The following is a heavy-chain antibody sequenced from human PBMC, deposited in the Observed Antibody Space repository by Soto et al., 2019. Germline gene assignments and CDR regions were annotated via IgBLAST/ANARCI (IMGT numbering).Heavy chain of an antibody. CDR2: IYYSGST. CDR3: ARGAYYYDSSGFTGRWSDP. CDR1: GGSISSGGYY. J-gene: IGHJ5*02. Sequence: SETLSLTCTVSGGSISSGGYYWSWIRQHPGKGLEWIGYIYYSGSTYYNPSLKSRVTISVDTSKNQFSLKLSSVTAADTAVYYCARGAYYYDSSGFTGRWSDPWGQGTLVTVSS. V-gene: IGHV4-31*03. D-gene: IGHD3-22*01.